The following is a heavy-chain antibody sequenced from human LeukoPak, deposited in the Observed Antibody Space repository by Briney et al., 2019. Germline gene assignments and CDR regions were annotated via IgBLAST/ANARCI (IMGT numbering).Heavy chain of an antibody. CDR3: ASGTTVTNFAY. CDR2: IYTSGST. CDR1: GGSISSYY. V-gene: IGHV4-4*07. Sequence: PSETLSLTCTVSGGSISSYYWSWIRQPAGKGLEWIGRIYTSGSTNYNPSLKSRVTMSVDTSENQFSLKLSSVTAADTAVYYCASGTTVTNFAYWGQGTLVTVSS. D-gene: IGHD4-17*01. J-gene: IGHJ4*02.